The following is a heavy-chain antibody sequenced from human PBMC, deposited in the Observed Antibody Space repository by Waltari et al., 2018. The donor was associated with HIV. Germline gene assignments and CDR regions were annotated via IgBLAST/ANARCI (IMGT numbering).Heavy chain of an antibody. V-gene: IGHV4-39*01. J-gene: IGHJ4*02. CDR1: GGSIRSSSYY. D-gene: IGHD3-16*01. Sequence: QLQLQESGPGLVKPSETLSLTCTVSGGSIRSSSYYWGWIRQPPGTGLEWIGSIYHSRSTYYTPSLKSRGTISVDTSKNQFALKLSSVTAADTAVYYCARQGNYDYVWGNSGYYFDYWGQGTLVTVSS. CDR3: ARQGNYDYVWGNSGYYFDY. CDR2: IYHSRST.